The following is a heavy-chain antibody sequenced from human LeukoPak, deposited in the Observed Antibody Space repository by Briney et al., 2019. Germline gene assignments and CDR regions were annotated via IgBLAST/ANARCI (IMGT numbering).Heavy chain of an antibody. J-gene: IGHJ6*03. CDR3: ARESGFRGNYLYYYYYMDV. V-gene: IGHV1-69*04. CDR1: GGTFCSYT. Sequence: GASVKVSCKASGGTFCSYTISWVRQAPGQGLEWMGRIIPILGIANYAQKFQGRVTITADKSTSTAYMELSSLRSDDTAVYYCARESGFRGNYLYYYYYMDVWGKGTTVTVSS. D-gene: IGHD1-7*01. CDR2: IIPILGIA.